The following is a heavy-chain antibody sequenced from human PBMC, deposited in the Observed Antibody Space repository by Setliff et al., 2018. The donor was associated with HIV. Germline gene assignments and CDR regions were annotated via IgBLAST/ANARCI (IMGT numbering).Heavy chain of an antibody. CDR2: IYYSGST. CDR1: GGSISSSSYY. Sequence: SETLSLTCTVSGGSISSSSYYWGWIRQPPGKGLEWIGSIYYSGSTNYDPSLRSRVTISVDTSKNQFSLKLSSVTAADTAVYYCATRYCSSTSCYAYDAFDIWGQGTMVTVSS. CDR3: ATRYCSSTSCYAYDAFDI. D-gene: IGHD2-2*01. J-gene: IGHJ3*02. V-gene: IGHV4-39*07.